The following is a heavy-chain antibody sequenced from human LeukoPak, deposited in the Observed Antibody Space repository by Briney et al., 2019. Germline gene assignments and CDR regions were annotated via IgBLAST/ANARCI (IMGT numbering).Heavy chain of an antibody. J-gene: IGHJ3*02. CDR2: IYYSGST. D-gene: IGHD1-20*01. Sequence: PSETLSLTCTVSGGSISSYYWSWIRQPPGKGLEWIGYIYYSGSTNYNPSLKSRATISVDTSKNQFSLKLSSVTAADTAVYYCTRGGNWKGAFDIWGQGTMVTVSS. V-gene: IGHV4-59*01. CDR1: GGSISSYY. CDR3: TRGGNWKGAFDI.